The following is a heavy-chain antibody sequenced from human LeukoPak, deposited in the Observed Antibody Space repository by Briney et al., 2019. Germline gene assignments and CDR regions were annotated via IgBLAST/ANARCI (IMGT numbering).Heavy chain of an antibody. CDR3: TRGAPQADVFDI. CDR2: FKSKVAGGTT. D-gene: IGHD1-26*01. Sequence: PGGSLRLSCAASGFTFSVTWMSWVRQAPGRGLEWVGRFKSKVAGGTTDYAAPVAGRFTISRDDSKNMLYLQMNSLKTEDTGVYYCTRGAPQADVFDIWGQGTMVTFSS. J-gene: IGHJ3*02. CDR1: GFTFSVTW. V-gene: IGHV3-15*01.